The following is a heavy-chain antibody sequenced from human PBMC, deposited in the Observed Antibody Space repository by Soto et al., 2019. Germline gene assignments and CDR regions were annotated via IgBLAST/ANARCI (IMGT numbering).Heavy chain of an antibody. D-gene: IGHD5-18*01. CDR1: DGSSSAYF. Sequence: PSATPSLTCGVSDGSSSAYFWSWIRQPPGKGLEWIGEISHSGMTNYNPSLKSRVTISEDTSKSQFSLTLNSVTAADTAVYYCARDGYHYGSFGYWGQGTLVTGSS. J-gene: IGHJ4*02. CDR3: ARDGYHYGSFGY. V-gene: IGHV4-34*01. CDR2: ISHSGMT.